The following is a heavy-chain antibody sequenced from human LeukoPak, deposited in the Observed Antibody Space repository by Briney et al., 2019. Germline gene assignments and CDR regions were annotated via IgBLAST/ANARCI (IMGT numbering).Heavy chain of an antibody. CDR3: AKIQKEGYCSSTSCYVGY. Sequence: GGSLRLSCAASGFAFSSYAMSGVRQAPGKGLEWVSAISGSGGSTYYADSVKGRFTISRDNSKNTLYLQMNSLRAEDTAVYYCAKIQKEGYCSSTSCYVGYWGQGTLVTVSS. CDR2: ISGSGGST. V-gene: IGHV3-23*01. J-gene: IGHJ4*02. D-gene: IGHD2-2*01. CDR1: GFAFSSYA.